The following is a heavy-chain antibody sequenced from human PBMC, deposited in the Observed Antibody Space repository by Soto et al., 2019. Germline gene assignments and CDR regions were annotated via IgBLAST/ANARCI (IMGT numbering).Heavy chain of an antibody. CDR2: INPNSVGT. CDR1: GYTFTGHY. D-gene: IGHD2-21*02. V-gene: IGHV1-2*02. CDR3: ERDKYQVGTAPLGY. J-gene: IGHJ4*02. Sequence: ASVKVSCKASGYTFTGHYMHWVRQAPGQGLEWMGWINPNSVGTNYAQKFQGRVTMTRDTSISTAYMELSSLRSEDTAVYYCERDKYQVGTAPLGYWGQGTLVTVSA.